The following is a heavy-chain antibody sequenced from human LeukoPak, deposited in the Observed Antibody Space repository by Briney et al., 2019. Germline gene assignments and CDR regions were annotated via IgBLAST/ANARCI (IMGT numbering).Heavy chain of an antibody. V-gene: IGHV1-69*13. Sequence: ASVKVSCKASGGTFSSYAISWVRQAPGQGLEWMGGIIPIFGTANYAQKFQGRVTITADESTSTAYMELSSLRSEDTAVYYCAAGTNYDILTGYQEDYWGQGTLVTVSS. D-gene: IGHD3-9*01. J-gene: IGHJ4*02. CDR3: AAGTNYDILTGYQEDY. CDR1: GGTFSSYA. CDR2: IIPIFGTA.